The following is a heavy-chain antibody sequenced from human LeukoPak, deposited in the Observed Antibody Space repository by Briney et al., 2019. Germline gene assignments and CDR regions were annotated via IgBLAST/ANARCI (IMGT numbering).Heavy chain of an antibody. CDR2: ISGSGDST. V-gene: IGHV3-23*01. J-gene: IGHJ4*02. CDR1: EFTFSSYA. D-gene: IGHD1-1*01. Sequence: GGSLRLSCAASEFTFSSYAMQWVRQAPGKGLEWVSGISGSGDSTYYADSVKGRFTISRDNSKNTLYLQMNSLRAEDTAVYYCAKSPKTGFLFDYWGKGTLVTVSS. CDR3: AKSPKTGFLFDY.